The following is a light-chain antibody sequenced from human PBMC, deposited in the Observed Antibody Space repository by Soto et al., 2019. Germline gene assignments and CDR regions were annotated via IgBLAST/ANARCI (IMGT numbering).Light chain of an antibody. V-gene: IGKV1-5*01. J-gene: IGKJ1*01. Sequence: IQMTHAPSTLSASVGDRVTITCRASQTINNWLAWYQQKPGKAPNLLIYDASILESGVPSRFSGSGSGTEFTLTISSLQPDDFATYYCQQYSNYSPWTFGQGTKV. CDR3: QQYSNYSPWT. CDR2: DAS. CDR1: QTINNW.